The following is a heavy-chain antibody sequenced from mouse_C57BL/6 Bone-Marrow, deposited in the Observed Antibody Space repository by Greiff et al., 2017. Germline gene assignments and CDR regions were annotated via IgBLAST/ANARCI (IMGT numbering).Heavy chain of an antibody. Sequence: QVQLQQSGPELVKPGASVKLSCKASGYTFTSYDINWVKQRPGQGLEWIGWIYPRDGSTKYNEKLKGDATLTVDTSSSTAYMELHSLSSEDSAVSFCARLEFDGSSGDWYFDVWGTGTTVTVSS. D-gene: IGHD1-1*01. CDR3: ARLEFDGSSGDWYFDV. CDR2: IYPRDGST. V-gene: IGHV1-85*01. J-gene: IGHJ1*03. CDR1: GYTFTSYD.